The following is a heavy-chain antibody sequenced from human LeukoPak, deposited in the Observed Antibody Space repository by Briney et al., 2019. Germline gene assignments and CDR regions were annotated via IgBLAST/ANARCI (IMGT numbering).Heavy chain of an antibody. J-gene: IGHJ4*02. D-gene: IGHD3-10*01. V-gene: IGHV4-4*02. Sequence: SGTLSLTCAVSGGSISSSNWWSWVRQPPGKGLEWIGEIYHSGSTYYNPSLKSRVTISVDTSKNQFSLKLSSVTAADTAVYYCAREMVRGVRGVDYWGQGTLVTVSS. CDR2: IYHSGST. CDR3: AREMVRGVRGVDY. CDR1: GGSISSSNW.